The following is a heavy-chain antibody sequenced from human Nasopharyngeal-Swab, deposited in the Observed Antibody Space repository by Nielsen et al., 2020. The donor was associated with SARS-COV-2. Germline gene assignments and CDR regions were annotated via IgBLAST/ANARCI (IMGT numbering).Heavy chain of an antibody. V-gene: IGHV3-33*01. Sequence: GGSLRPSCAASGFTFSSYGMHWVRQAPGKGLEWVAVIWYDGSNKYYADSVKGRFTISRDNSKNTLYLQMNSLRAEDTAVYYCAREDVVVPAASDYWGQGTLVTVSS. CDR3: AREDVVVPAASDY. CDR1: GFTFSSYG. J-gene: IGHJ4*02. D-gene: IGHD2-2*01. CDR2: IWYDGSNK.